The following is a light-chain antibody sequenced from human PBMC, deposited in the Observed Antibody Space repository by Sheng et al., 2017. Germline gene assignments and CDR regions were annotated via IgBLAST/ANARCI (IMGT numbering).Light chain of an antibody. J-gene: IGKJ2*01. CDR1: QSVDSN. Sequence: EIVMTQSPATLSVSPGERATLSCRASQSVDSNLAWYQQKPGQAPRLLIYGASTRATGVPVRFSGSGSGTAFTLTISSLQSEDFAVYYCQQCNNWPYTFGQGTKLEI. CDR3: QQCNNWPYT. V-gene: IGKV3-15*01. CDR2: GAS.